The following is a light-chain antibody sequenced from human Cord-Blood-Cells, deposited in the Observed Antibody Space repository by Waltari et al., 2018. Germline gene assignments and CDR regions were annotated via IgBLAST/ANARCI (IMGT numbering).Light chain of an antibody. CDR3: QQYGSSPSLT. V-gene: IGKV3-20*01. Sequence: EVVLTQYPGTLSIYPGHRATLSCRASQSVSSSYLAWYQQKPGQAPRLLIYGASSRATGIPDRFSGSGSGTDFTLTISRLEPEDFAVYYCQQYGSSPSLTFGGGTKVEIK. J-gene: IGKJ4*01. CDR1: QSVSSSY. CDR2: GAS.